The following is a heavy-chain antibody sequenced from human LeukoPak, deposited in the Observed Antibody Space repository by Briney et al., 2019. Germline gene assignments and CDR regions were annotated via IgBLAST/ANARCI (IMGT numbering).Heavy chain of an antibody. CDR2: ISGSGGST. CDR1: GFTFSSYA. Sequence: LPGGSLRLSCTASGFTFSSYAMSWVRQAPGKGLEWVSAISGSGGSTYYADSVKGRFTISRDKSKNTLYLQMNSLRAEDTAVYYCAKELSEQQLAHPRFDYWGQGTLVTVSS. J-gene: IGHJ4*02. D-gene: IGHD6-13*01. CDR3: AKELSEQQLAHPRFDY. V-gene: IGHV3-23*01.